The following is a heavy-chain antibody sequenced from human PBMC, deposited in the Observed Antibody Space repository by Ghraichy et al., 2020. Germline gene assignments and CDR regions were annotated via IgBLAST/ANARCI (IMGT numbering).Heavy chain of an antibody. CDR1: GFTFSSYS. D-gene: IGHD3-10*01. CDR3: ARDSKVRGVIITHYYYYVMDG. Sequence: LSLTCAASGFTFSSYSMNWVRQAPGKGLEWVSSISSSSSYIYYADSVKGRFTISRDNAKNSLYLQMNSLRAEDTAVYYCARDSKVRGVIITHYYYYVMDGWGRGATVTDSS. J-gene: IGHJ6*02. V-gene: IGHV3-21*01. CDR2: ISSSSSYI.